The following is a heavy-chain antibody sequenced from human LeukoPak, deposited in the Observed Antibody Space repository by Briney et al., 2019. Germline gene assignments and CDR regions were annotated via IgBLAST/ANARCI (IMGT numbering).Heavy chain of an antibody. CDR2: INTNTGNP. CDR1: GYTFTSYA. V-gene: IGHV7-4-1*02. CDR3: ARGSAGVLRYFDWVSSP. Sequence: ASVKVSCKASGYTFTSYAMNWLRQAPGQGLEWMGWINTNTGNPTYAQGFTGRFVFSLDTSVSTAYLQISSLKAEDTAVYYCARGSAGVLRYFDWVSSPWGQGTLVTVST. D-gene: IGHD3-9*01. J-gene: IGHJ5*02.